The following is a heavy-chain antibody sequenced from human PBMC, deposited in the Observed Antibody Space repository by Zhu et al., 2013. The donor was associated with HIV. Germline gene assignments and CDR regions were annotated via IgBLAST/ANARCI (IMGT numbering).Heavy chain of an antibody. CDR2: IIPIFGTA. CDR1: GGTFSSYA. D-gene: IGHD3-3*01. J-gene: IGHJ4*02. CDR3: ARGGFGVVTYFFDY. V-gene: IGHV1-69*01. Sequence: QVQLVQSGAEVKKPGSSVKVSCKASGGTFSSYAISWVRQAPGQGLEWMGGIIPIFGTANYAQKFQGRVTITADESTSTAYMELSSLRSEDTAVYYCARGGFGVVTYFFDYWGQGTLVTVSS.